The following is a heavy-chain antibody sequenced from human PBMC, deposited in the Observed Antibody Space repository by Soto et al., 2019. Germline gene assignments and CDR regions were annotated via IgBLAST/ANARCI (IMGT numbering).Heavy chain of an antibody. CDR3: AGSASIAAPVDY. CDR2: IYHSGSA. J-gene: IGHJ4*02. CDR1: GYSIRNGYY. V-gene: IGHV4-38-2*02. D-gene: IGHD6-6*01. Sequence: SETLSLTCSVSGYSIRNGYYWVWIRQPPGKGLEWIGSIYHSGSAYYNPSLKSRVTISVDTSKNQFSLKLSSVTAADTAVYYCAGSASIAAPVDYWGQGTLVTVSS.